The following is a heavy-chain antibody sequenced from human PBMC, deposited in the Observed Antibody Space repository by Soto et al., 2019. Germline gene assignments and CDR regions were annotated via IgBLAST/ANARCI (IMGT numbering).Heavy chain of an antibody. Sequence: EVQLVESGGDLVQPGGSLRLSCAASGFTFSSYSMSWVRQAPEKGLEWISYITSGSSAIRYADSVQGRFPISRDNAKYSLYLQMNSLKDEDTAVYYCLRDLNWGFDYWGQGTLVTVSS. J-gene: IGHJ4*02. CDR2: ITSGSSAI. V-gene: IGHV3-48*02. CDR3: LRDLNWGFDY. CDR1: GFTFSSYS. D-gene: IGHD7-27*01.